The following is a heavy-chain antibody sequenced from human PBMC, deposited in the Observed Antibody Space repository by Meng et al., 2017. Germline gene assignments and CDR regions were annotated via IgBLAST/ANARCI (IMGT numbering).Heavy chain of an antibody. Sequence: VQLVEAGAEVKKPGASVNVSCKPSGYNFPDYYIHWVRRAPGQGLEWMGRINPKSGDTHYAQKFQARVTMTGDTSISTAYMELSGLRSDDTAMYYCARDEDISAAGKLFGDYWGQGTLVTVSS. CDR1: GYNFPDYY. J-gene: IGHJ4*02. CDR3: ARDEDISAAGKLFGDY. CDR2: INPKSGDT. V-gene: IGHV1-2*06. D-gene: IGHD6-25*01.